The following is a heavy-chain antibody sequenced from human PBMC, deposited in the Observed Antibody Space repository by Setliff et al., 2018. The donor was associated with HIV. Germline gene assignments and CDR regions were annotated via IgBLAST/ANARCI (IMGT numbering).Heavy chain of an antibody. J-gene: IGHJ4*02. CDR3: ARGKTWLRFLDY. CDR1: GYTFTDYY. V-gene: IGHV1-2*06. Sequence: ASVKVSCKASGYTFTDYYMHWVRQAPGQGLEWMGRINPHSGGTNYAQMFQGRVTMTRDTSISTAYMELSRLRSDDTAVYYCARGKTWLRFLDYWGQGTLVTVSS. CDR2: INPHSGGT. D-gene: IGHD5-12*01.